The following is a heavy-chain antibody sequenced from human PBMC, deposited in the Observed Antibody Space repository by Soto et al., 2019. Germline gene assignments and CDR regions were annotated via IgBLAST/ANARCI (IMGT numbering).Heavy chain of an antibody. Sequence: GGALRLSCAASGFNFSSYGMHWVRQAPGKGLEWVAVIWYDGNNKYYADSVKGRFTISRDNSNNTLYVQMTSLRAEDTAVYYCARGLHSLFDYWGQGTLVTVSS. V-gene: IGHV3-33*08. D-gene: IGHD2-21*01. CDR2: IWYDGNNK. J-gene: IGHJ4*02. CDR1: GFNFSSYG. CDR3: ARGLHSLFDY.